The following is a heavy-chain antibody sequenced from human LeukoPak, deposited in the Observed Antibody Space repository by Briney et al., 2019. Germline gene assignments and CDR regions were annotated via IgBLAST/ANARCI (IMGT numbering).Heavy chain of an antibody. CDR2: ISSSSSYI. CDR1: GFTFSSYS. Sequence: PGGSLRLSCAASGFTFSSYSMNWVRQAPGKGLEWVSSISSSSSYIYYADSVKGRFTISRDNAKNSLYLQMNSLRAEDTAVYYCARDSGVTYYYGMDVWGQGTTVTVSS. V-gene: IGHV3-21*01. CDR3: ARDSGVTYYYGMDV. D-gene: IGHD3-10*01. J-gene: IGHJ6*02.